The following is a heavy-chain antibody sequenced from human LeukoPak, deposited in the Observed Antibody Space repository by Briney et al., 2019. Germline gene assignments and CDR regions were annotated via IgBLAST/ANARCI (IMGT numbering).Heavy chain of an antibody. V-gene: IGHV4-59*01. D-gene: IGHD6-13*01. CDR1: GGSISNYY. CDR3: ARDHSSSWYAFDI. J-gene: IGHJ3*02. CDR2: IYYSGST. Sequence: SETLSLTCTVSGGSISNYYWSWIRQPPGKGLEWIGYIYYSGSTNYNPSLKSRVTISLDTSKNQFPLKLNSVTAADTAVYYCARDHSSSWYAFDIWGQGTMVTVSS.